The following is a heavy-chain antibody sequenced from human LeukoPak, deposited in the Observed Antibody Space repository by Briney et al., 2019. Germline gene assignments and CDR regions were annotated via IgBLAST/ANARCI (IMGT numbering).Heavy chain of an antibody. CDR3: ARDPWADSSGFPLHH. D-gene: IGHD3-22*01. V-gene: IGHV3-7*03. Sequence: GGSLRLSCAASGFTFSRYWMSWVRQTPEKGLECVADIKQDGSDKFYVDSVRGRFTISRDNAKNSLYLQMNSLRVEDTALYYCARDPWADSSGFPLHHWGQGTLVTVSS. CDR2: IKQDGSDK. CDR1: GFTFSRYW. J-gene: IGHJ1*01.